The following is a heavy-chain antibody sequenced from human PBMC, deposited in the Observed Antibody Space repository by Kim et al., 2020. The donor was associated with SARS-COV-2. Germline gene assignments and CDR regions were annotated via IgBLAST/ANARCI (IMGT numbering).Heavy chain of an antibody. D-gene: IGHD3-22*01. CDR1: GDSVSSNSAA. CDR3: ARDNPPDVSYYYDSSGYAGLDETDAFDI. Sequence: SQTLSLTCAISGDSVSSNSAAWNWIRQSPSRGLEWLGRTYYRSKWYNDYAVSVKSRITINPDTSKNQFSLQLNSVTPEDTAVYYCARDNPPDVSYYYDSSGYAGLDETDAFDIWGQGTMVTVSS. CDR2: TYYRSKWYN. V-gene: IGHV6-1*01. J-gene: IGHJ3*02.